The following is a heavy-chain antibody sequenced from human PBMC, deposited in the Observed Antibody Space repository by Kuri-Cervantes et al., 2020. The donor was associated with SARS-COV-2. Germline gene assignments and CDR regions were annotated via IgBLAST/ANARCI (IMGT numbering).Heavy chain of an antibody. Sequence: GESLKISCAASGFTFSSYSMNWVRQAPGKGLEWVSSISSSSSYIYYADSVKGRFTISRDNAKNSLYLQMNSLRAEDTAVYSCVRLPYYYDATGYPNYFFDVWGRGTLVTVSS. CDR3: VRLPYYYDATGYPNYFFDV. CDR1: GFTFSSYS. V-gene: IGHV3-21*01. J-gene: IGHJ4*02. D-gene: IGHD3-22*01. CDR2: ISSSSSYI.